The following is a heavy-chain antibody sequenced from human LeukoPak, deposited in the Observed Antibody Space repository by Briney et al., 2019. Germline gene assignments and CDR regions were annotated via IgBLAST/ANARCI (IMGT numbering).Heavy chain of an antibody. D-gene: IGHD3-22*01. J-gene: IGHJ4*02. CDR3: ARAKAYDSSGYYYGYYFDY. CDR1: GGSISSGGYS. Sequence: SETLSLTCAVSGGSISSGGYSWSWIRQPPGKGLEWIGYVYHSGSTYYNPSLKSRVTISVDRSKNQFSLKLSSVTAADTAVYYCARAKAYDSSGYYYGYYFDYWGQGTPVTVSS. CDR2: VYHSGST. V-gene: IGHV4-30-2*01.